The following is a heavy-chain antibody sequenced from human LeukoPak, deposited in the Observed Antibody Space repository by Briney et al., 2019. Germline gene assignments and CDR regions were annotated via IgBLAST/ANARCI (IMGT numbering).Heavy chain of an antibody. D-gene: IGHD4-17*01. CDR3: ARGLWTSDYGPYHPYDY. CDR2: INPNSGGT. CDR1: GYTLTGYY. Sequence: ASVKVSCKASGYTLTGYYMHWVRQAPGQGLEWMGRINPNSGGTNYAQKFQGRVTMTRDTSISTAYMELSRLRSDDTAVYYCARGLWTSDYGPYHPYDYWGQGTLVTVSS. J-gene: IGHJ4*02. V-gene: IGHV1-2*06.